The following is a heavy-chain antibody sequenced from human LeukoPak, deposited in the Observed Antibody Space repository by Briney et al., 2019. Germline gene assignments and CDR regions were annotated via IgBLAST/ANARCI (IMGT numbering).Heavy chain of an antibody. CDR2: IHTSGST. CDR3: ARLKYYYDASGYRAEYFQH. J-gene: IGHJ1*01. Sequence: SETLSLTCTVSGGSISSYYWSWIRQPAGKGLEWIGRIHTSGSTNYNPSLKSRVTMSVDTSKKQFSLKLTSVTAADTAVYYCARLKYYYDASGYRAEYFQHWGQGTLVTVSS. D-gene: IGHD3-22*01. V-gene: IGHV4-4*07. CDR1: GGSISSYY.